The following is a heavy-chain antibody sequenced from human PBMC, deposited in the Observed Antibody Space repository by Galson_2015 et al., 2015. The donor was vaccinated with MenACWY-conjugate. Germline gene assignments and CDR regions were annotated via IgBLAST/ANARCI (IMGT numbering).Heavy chain of an antibody. Sequence: SLRLSCAASGFTLSHYYMSWVRQAPGKGLEWVATIRGDVSETFHVDSVKDRFTISRDNVQNSLHLQMNSLRVEDTAVYYCARPVRNRLTIAVPYYFDHWGQGTLVAVAS. D-gene: IGHD2-21*01. CDR3: ARPVRNRLTIAVPYYFDH. V-gene: IGHV3-7*03. J-gene: IGHJ4*02. CDR1: GFTLSHYY. CDR2: IRGDVSET.